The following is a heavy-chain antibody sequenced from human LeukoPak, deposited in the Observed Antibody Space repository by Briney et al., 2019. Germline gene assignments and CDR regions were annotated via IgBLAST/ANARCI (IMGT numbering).Heavy chain of an antibody. CDR2: IKQDGSEK. CDR3: ARSGIGDGLYVDY. Sequence: GGSLRLSCAASGFTFSSYWMSWVRQAPGKGVEWVANIKQDGSEKYYVDSVKGRFTVSRDNAKNSLYLQMNSLRAEDTALYYCARSGIGDGLYVDYWGQGTLVTVSS. D-gene: IGHD3-10*01. V-gene: IGHV3-7*01. CDR1: GFTFSSYW. J-gene: IGHJ4*02.